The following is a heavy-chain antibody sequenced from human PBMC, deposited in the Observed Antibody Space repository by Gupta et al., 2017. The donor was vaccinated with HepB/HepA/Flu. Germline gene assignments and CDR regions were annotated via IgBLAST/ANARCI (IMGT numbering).Heavy chain of an antibody. J-gene: IGHJ3*02. D-gene: IGHD6-6*01. V-gene: IGHV4-4*02. CDR3: ARGGTYSSSAEILRGIIWGNDAFDI. CDR2: IYHSGGT. Sequence: QVQLQESGPGLVKPSGTLSLTCAVSGGSISSSNWWSWVRQPPGKGLEWIGEIYHSGGTNYNPSLKSRVTISVDKSKNQFSLKLSSVTAADTAVYYCARGGTYSSSAEILRGIIWGNDAFDIWGQGRMVTVSS. CDR1: GGSISSSNW.